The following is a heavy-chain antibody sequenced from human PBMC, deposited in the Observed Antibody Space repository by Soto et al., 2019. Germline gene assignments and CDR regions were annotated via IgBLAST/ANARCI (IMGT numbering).Heavy chain of an antibody. V-gene: IGHV3-48*03. CDR1: EFSFSSYD. D-gene: IGHD5-12*01. CDR2: ISRSGSRK. CDR3: ARAGDGYLSWFDP. J-gene: IGHJ5*02. Sequence: PGGSLRLSCVASEFSFSSYDMNWVRKAPGKGLEWLSYISRSGSRKYYADSSQSRITVSRDNAKNSLFLDITSLRLEDTAVYYCARAGDGYLSWFDPWGQGTLVTVSS.